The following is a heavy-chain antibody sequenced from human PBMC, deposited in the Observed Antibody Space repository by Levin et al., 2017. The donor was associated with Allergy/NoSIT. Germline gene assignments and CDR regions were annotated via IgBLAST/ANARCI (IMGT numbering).Heavy chain of an antibody. Sequence: PSETLSLTCTVSGGSISGYYWSWIRQPAGKGLEWIGRIYSSGSTSYNPSLKSRVTMSVDTSKNQFSLKVTSVTAADTAVYFCARDCNWDEPRKRLFDPWGQGTLVTVSS. D-gene: IGHD1-20*01. J-gene: IGHJ5*02. CDR3: ARDCNWDEPRKRLFDP. CDR1: GGSISGYY. V-gene: IGHV4-4*07. CDR2: IYSSGST.